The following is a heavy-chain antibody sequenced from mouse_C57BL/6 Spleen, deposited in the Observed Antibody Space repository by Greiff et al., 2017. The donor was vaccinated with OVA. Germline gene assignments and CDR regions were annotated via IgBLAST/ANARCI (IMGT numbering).Heavy chain of an antibody. CDR3: ASLTLTLFYFDY. CDR1: GYSITSDY. J-gene: IGHJ2*01. V-gene: IGHV3-8*01. D-gene: IGHD4-1*01. Sequence: EVQGVESGPGLAKPSQTLSLTCSVTGYSITSDYWNWIRKFPGNKLEYMGYISYSGSTYYNPSLKSRISITRDTSKNQYYLQLNSLTTEVTATYYCASLTLTLFYFDYWGQGTTLTVSS. CDR2: ISYSGST.